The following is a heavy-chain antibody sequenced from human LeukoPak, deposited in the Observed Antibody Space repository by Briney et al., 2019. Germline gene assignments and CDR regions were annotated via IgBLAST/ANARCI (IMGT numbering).Heavy chain of an antibody. CDR1: RYTFISYG. V-gene: IGHV1-18*01. D-gene: IGHD1-26*01. CDR2: ISPYTTKT. CDR3: AREGGVGPTAPPDYYSYQMDV. Sequence: ASVKVSCKASRYTFISYGITWGRQAPGQGLEWMGWISPYTTKTNYAQSLHGRVTMTTDTSTSTAYMELRSLRYDDTAVYYCAREGGVGPTAPPDYYSYQMDVWGKGTTVTVSS. J-gene: IGHJ6*03.